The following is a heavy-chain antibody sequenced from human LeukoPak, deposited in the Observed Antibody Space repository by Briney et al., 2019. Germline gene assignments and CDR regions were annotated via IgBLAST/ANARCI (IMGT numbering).Heavy chain of an antibody. CDR1: GFTFSNYW. Sequence: PGGSLSLPRAACGFTFSNYWMHWVRQAPGKGLEWVSRINTDGTSTIYADSVRGRFTISRDNAKNTVYLQMNSLRAEDTAVYYCARGAVGPDCWGQGNLVTVSS. V-gene: IGHV3-74*01. D-gene: IGHD1-26*01. CDR2: INTDGTST. J-gene: IGHJ4*02. CDR3: ARGAVGPDC.